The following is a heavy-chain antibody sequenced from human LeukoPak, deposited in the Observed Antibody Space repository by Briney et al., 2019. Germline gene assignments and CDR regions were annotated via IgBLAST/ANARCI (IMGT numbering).Heavy chain of an antibody. J-gene: IGHJ4*02. CDR2: IYYSGST. V-gene: IGHV4-59*01. Sequence: PSETLSLTCPVSGGSISSYYWSWIRQPPGKGLEWIGYIYYSGSTNYNPSLKSRVTISVDTSKNQFSLKLSSVTAADTAVYYCASAGDGYNAPPDYWGQGTLVTVSS. CDR1: GGSISSYY. CDR3: ASAGDGYNAPPDY. D-gene: IGHD5-24*01.